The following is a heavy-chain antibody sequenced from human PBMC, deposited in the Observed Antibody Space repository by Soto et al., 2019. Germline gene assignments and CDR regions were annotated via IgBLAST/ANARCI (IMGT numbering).Heavy chain of an antibody. J-gene: IGHJ5*02. Sequence: WIWIRQPPGKGLEWIGYVYYTGTTKYNPSLKSRVTISLDTSKNEFSLKMTSMTAADTAVYYCARDQQMGRLDPWGQGALVTVSS. CDR2: VYYTGTT. V-gene: IGHV4-59*01. D-gene: IGHD3-10*01. CDR3: ARDQQMGRLDP.